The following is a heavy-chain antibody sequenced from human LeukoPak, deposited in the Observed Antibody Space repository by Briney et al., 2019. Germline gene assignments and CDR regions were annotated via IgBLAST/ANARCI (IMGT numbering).Heavy chain of an antibody. V-gene: IGHV4-34*01. CDR3: ARGGIYGDYDFDY. Sequence: PSETLSLTCAVYGGSFSCYYWSWIRQPPGKGLEWIGEINHSGSTNYNPSLKSRVTISVDTSKNQFSLKLSSVTAADTAVYYCARGGIYGDYDFDYWGQGTLVTVSS. CDR2: INHSGST. J-gene: IGHJ4*02. CDR1: GGSFSCYY. D-gene: IGHD4-17*01.